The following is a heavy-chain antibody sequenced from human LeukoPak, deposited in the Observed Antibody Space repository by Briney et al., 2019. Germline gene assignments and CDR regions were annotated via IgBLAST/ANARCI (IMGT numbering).Heavy chain of an antibody. D-gene: IGHD3-9*01. CDR1: GFTFSSYA. CDR3: AKDLTRYFDWLTQPPCLDY. Sequence: GGSLRLSCAASGFTFSSYAMSWVRQAPGKGLEWVSAISGSGGSTYYADSVKGRFTISRDNSKSTLYLQMNSLRAEDTAVYYCAKDLTRYFDWLTQPPCLDYWGQGTLVTVSS. J-gene: IGHJ4*02. V-gene: IGHV3-23*01. CDR2: ISGSGGST.